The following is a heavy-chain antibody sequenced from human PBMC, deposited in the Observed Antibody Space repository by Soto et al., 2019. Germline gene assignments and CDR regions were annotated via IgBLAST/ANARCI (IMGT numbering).Heavy chain of an antibody. Sequence: GGSLRLSCAASGFTVSSNYMSWVRQAPGKGLERVSVIYSGGSTYYADSVKGRFTISRDNSKNTLYLQMNSLRAEDTAVYYCATYSGYAFYYYYGMDVWGQGTTVTVSS. D-gene: IGHD5-12*01. J-gene: IGHJ6*02. CDR3: ATYSGYAFYYYYGMDV. CDR2: IYSGGST. V-gene: IGHV3-53*01. CDR1: GFTVSSNY.